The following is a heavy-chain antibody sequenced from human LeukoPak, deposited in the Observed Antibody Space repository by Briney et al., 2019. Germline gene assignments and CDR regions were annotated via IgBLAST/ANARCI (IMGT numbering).Heavy chain of an antibody. V-gene: IGHV1-69*05. D-gene: IGHD3-3*01. CDR3: ARDQGITIFGVGYYYYYYMDV. CDR2: IIPIFGTA. CDR1: GGTFSSYA. J-gene: IGHJ6*03. Sequence: SVKVSCKASGGTFSSYAISWVRQAPGQGLEWMGGIIPIFGTANYAQKFQGRVTITTDESTSTAYMELSSLRSDDTAVYYCARDQGITIFGVGYYYYYYMDVWGKGTTVTVSS.